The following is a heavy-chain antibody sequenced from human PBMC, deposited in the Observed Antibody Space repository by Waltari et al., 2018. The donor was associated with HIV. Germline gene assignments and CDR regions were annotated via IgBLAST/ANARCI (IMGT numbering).Heavy chain of an antibody. D-gene: IGHD3-10*01. CDR3: ARAGGSGGYDYMDV. Sequence: QLVESGGGVVQPGTSLTLSCAASGFTFSTYAMHWVRQAPGKGLEWVAVRSYDGSNKYYADSVKGRFTISRDDSKNTLYLQMNSLRPEDTAVYYCARAGGSGGYDYMDVWGKGTTLTVSS. CDR1: GFTFSTYA. V-gene: IGHV3-30*16. J-gene: IGHJ6*03. CDR2: RSYDGSNK.